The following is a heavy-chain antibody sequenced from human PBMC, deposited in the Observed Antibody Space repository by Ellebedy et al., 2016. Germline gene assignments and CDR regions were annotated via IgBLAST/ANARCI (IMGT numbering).Heavy chain of an antibody. V-gene: IGHV1-69*06. D-gene: IGHD3-9*01. Sequence: SVKVSXKASGGTFSSYAISWVRQAPGQGLEWLGGIIPIFGTANYAQKFQGRVTITADKSTSTAYMELSSLRSEDTAVYYCARGARDYDILTGYTHSYGMDVWGQGTTVTVSS. CDR1: GGTFSSYA. J-gene: IGHJ6*02. CDR2: IIPIFGTA. CDR3: ARGARDYDILTGYTHSYGMDV.